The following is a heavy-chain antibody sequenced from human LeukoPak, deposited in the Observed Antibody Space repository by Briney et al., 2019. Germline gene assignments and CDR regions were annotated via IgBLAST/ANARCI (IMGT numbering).Heavy chain of an antibody. Sequence: SETLSLTCTVSGGSISSGDYYRSWIRQPPGKGLEWIGCIYYSGSTYYNPSLKSRVTISVDTSKNQFSLKLSSVTAADTAVYYCARVGLLLPIDYWGQGTLVTVSS. D-gene: IGHD3-22*01. CDR3: ARVGLLLPIDY. V-gene: IGHV4-30-4*01. J-gene: IGHJ4*02. CDR1: GGSISSGDYY. CDR2: IYYSGST.